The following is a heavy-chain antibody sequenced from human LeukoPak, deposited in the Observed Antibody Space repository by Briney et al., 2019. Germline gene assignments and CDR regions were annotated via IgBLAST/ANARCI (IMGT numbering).Heavy chain of an antibody. CDR2: IYYSGST. V-gene: IGHV4-39*07. CDR3: ARGPRIAAASNWFDP. D-gene: IGHD6-13*01. J-gene: IGHJ5*02. Sequence: SETLSLTRTVSGGSISSSSYYWGWIRQPPGKGLEWIGSIYYSGSTYYNPSLKSRVTISVDTSKNQFSLKLSSVTAADTAVYYCARGPRIAAASNWFDPWGQGTLVTVSS. CDR1: GGSISSSSYY.